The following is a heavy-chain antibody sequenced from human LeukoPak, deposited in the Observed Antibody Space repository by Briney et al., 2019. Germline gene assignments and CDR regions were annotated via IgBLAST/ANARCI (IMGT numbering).Heavy chain of an antibody. V-gene: IGHV4-38-2*02. D-gene: IGHD2-21*02. CDR1: SYSISSGYY. CDR2: IYHSGST. J-gene: IGHJ4*02. Sequence: PSETLSLTCTVSSYSISSGYYWGWIRQPPGKGLEWIGSIYHSGSTYYNPSLTSRVTISVDTSKNQFSLKLISVTAADTAVYYCARQVEGTANPPSFDYWGQGTLVTVSS. CDR3: ARQVEGTANPPSFDY.